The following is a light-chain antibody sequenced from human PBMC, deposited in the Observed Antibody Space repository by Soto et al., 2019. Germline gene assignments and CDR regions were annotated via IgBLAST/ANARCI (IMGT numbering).Light chain of an antibody. CDR2: DNN. J-gene: IGLJ1*01. CDR3: GAWDSSAFYV. V-gene: IGLV1-51*01. Sequence: QSVLTQPPSVSAAPGQKITISCSGTRSNIENFYVSWYHQVPGTAPQLLIYDNNRRPSGIPARFSASKSGTSATLAITGLQTGDEGDYSCGAWDSSAFYVFGTGTKVT. CDR1: RSNIENFY.